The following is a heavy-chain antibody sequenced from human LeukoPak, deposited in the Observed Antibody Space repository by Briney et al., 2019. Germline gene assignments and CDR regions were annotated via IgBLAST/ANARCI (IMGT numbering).Heavy chain of an antibody. CDR2: ISPSGDIT. Sequence: GGSLRLSCAGSGFSFSSHGMNWVRQAPGKGLEWVSGISPSGDITYYTDSVRGRFTISRDNAKNSLYLQMNSLRAEDTALYHCARGSGLTAMAFFDYWGQGTLVTVSS. V-gene: IGHV3-23*01. CDR1: GFSFSSHG. CDR3: ARGSGLTAMAFFDY. D-gene: IGHD5-18*01. J-gene: IGHJ4*02.